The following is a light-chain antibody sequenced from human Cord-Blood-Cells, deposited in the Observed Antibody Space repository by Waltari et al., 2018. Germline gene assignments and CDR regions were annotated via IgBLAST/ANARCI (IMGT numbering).Light chain of an antibody. Sequence: QPALTQPASVSGAPGPPITISCAGTSGDVGSYNLVSWYQQHQGKATKLMIYEVSKRPSGVSNRFSGSKSGNTASLTISGLQAEDEADYYCCSYAGSSTVFGGGTKLTGL. CDR3: CSYAGSSTV. CDR1: SGDVGSYNL. J-gene: IGLJ2*01. CDR2: EVS. V-gene: IGLV2-23*02.